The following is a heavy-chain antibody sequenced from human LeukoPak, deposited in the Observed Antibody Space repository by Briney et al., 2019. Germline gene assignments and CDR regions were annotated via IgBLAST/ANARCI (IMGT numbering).Heavy chain of an antibody. CDR1: GFTFSSYA. V-gene: IGHV3-23*01. CDR2: ISGSGGST. Sequence: GGSPRLSCAASGFTFSSYAMSWVRQAPGKGLEWVSAISGSGGSTYYADSVRGRFTISRDNSKNTLYLQMNSLRAEDTAVYYCAKAVGYYYDSSGYYYYYYYMDVWGKGTTVTVSS. D-gene: IGHD3-22*01. J-gene: IGHJ6*03. CDR3: AKAVGYYYDSSGYYYYYYYMDV.